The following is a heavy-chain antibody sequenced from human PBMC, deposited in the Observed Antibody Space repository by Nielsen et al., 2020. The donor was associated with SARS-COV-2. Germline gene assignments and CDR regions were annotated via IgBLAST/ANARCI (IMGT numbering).Heavy chain of an antibody. J-gene: IGHJ6*02. CDR1: GYSLTEIS. CDR2: FDPEDGEI. D-gene: IGHD3-3*01. CDR3: ATSDFTIIPPF. Sequence: ASVKVSCKVSGYSLTEISMHWVRQAPGKGLEWMGSFDPEDGEIIYAQKFEGRVTMTEDTSTDTAYMELRSLRSEDTAVYYCATSDFTIIPPFWGQGTAVTVSS. V-gene: IGHV1-24*01.